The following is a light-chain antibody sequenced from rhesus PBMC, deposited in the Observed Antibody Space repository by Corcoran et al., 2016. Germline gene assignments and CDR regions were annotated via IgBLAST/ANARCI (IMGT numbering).Light chain of an antibody. CDR3: LQHNDYPLT. J-gene: IGKJ4*01. Sequence: DIQMTQSPSSLSASVGDTVTITCRASQGIRSYLKWYQQKPGKAPKILIYDVSSLERGVPSRFSGSGSGTDFTLTISSLQPEDFAVYYCLQHNDYPLTFGGGTKVEIK. V-gene: IGKV1-28*03. CDR1: QGIRSY. CDR2: DVS.